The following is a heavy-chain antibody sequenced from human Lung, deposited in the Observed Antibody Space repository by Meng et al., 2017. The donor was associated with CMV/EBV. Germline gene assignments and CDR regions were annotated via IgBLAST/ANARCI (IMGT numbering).Heavy chain of an antibody. CDR2: IPHRGSS. J-gene: IGHJ4*02. Sequence: GPAPGLVNASVPLSLTFAGSGDSITNYSWWAWVRQPPGKVLEWIGEIPHRGSSAYNPSRKSRVSMSIDKSKNPFSLKLTSGTAADTAVYHCLRRSGGSVWGQGTLVTVSS. V-gene: IGHV4-4*02. D-gene: IGHD3-10*01. CDR3: LRRSGGSV. CDR1: GDSITNYSW.